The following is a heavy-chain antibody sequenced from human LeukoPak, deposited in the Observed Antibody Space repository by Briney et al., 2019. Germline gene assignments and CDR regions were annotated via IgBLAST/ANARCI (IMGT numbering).Heavy chain of an antibody. CDR2: ICPGDSDT. CDR3: ARLTMVRGVIRQIDY. Sequence: GESLKISCKGSGYSFTSYWIGWVRQMPGKGLEWTGIICPGDSDTRYSPSFQGQVTISADKSISTAYLQWSSLKASDTAMYYCARLTMVRGVIRQIDYWGQGTLVTVSS. D-gene: IGHD3-10*01. J-gene: IGHJ4*02. V-gene: IGHV5-51*01. CDR1: GYSFTSYW.